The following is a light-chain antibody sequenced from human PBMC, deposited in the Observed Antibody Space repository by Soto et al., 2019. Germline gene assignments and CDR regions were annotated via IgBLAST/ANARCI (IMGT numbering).Light chain of an antibody. V-gene: IGKV3D-15*01. J-gene: IGKJ5*01. CDR1: QSVSRY. Sequence: ETVLTQSPATLSVSPVERATLSCMASQSVSRYLACYQQTPGQAPRLLIYDISNRGTCIPARFSGSVSGTEVSPTTSSRQSEEYSVYYCRQSNDWPPATFGQGTQLEIK. CDR3: RQSNDWPPAT. CDR2: DIS.